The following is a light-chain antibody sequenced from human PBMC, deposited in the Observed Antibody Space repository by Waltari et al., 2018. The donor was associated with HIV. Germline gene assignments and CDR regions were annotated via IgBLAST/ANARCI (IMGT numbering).Light chain of an antibody. V-gene: IGKV4-1*01. CDR2: WAS. CDR3: QQHYTSPYT. Sequence: DLVMTQSPESLAVSLGERVTINCKSSQSVLNSSSNKNSLAWYQQKSGQPPKLLIYWASTRESGVPERFSGSGSGTDFTLTISSLQAADVAVYYCQQHYTSPYTFGQGTKLEIK. CDR1: QSVLNSSSNKNS. J-gene: IGKJ2*01.